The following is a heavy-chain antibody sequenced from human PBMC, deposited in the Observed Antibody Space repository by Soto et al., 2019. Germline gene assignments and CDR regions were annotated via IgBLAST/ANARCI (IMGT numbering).Heavy chain of an antibody. CDR3: ASLYSNYYYYGMDV. D-gene: IGHD3-16*01. CDR2: IYYSGST. CDR1: GGSISSYY. J-gene: IGHJ6*02. Sequence: SETLSLTCTVSGGSISSYYWSWIRQPPGKGLEWIGYIYYSGSTNYNPSLKSRVTISVDTSKNQFSLKLSSVTAADTAVYYCASLYSNYYYYGMDVWGQGTTVTVSS. V-gene: IGHV4-59*01.